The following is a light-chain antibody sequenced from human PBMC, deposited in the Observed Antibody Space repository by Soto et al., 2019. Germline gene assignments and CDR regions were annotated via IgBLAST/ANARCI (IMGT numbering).Light chain of an antibody. CDR2: DAS. CDR1: QTIRRW. V-gene: IGKV1-5*01. CDR3: QHYNNAPWT. J-gene: IGKJ1*01. Sequence: DIEMTQSPSTLSASVGDRLTITCRASQTIRRWLAWYQQRPGKAPKVLIYDASTLESGVPARFSGSGSETEFTLTISSLQPEDFATYSDQHYNNAPWTFGQGTKVEVK.